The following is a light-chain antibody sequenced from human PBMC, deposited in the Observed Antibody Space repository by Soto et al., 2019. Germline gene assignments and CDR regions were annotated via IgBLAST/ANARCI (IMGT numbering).Light chain of an antibody. CDR1: QSISSN. CDR2: GAS. CDR3: QQYNKWPSYT. V-gene: IGKV3-15*01. J-gene: IGKJ2*01. Sequence: EIVMTQSPANLSVSPGERATLSCRASQSISSNLAWYQQKPGQGPRLLIYGASTRATGIPARFSGSGSGTEFTLPISSRQSEDFAVYYCQQYNKWPSYTFGQGTKLEIK.